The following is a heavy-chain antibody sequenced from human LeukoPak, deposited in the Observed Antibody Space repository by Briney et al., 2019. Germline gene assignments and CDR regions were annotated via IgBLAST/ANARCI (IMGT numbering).Heavy chain of an antibody. Sequence: ASVKVSCKASGGTFSSYAISWVRQAPGQGLEWMGGIIPIFGTANYAQKFQGRVTITADKSTSTAYMELSSLRSEDTAVYYCARARDYDSSGYCPLRPYYFDYWGQGTLVTVSS. J-gene: IGHJ4*02. CDR1: GGTFSSYA. CDR3: ARARDYDSSGYCPLRPYYFDY. V-gene: IGHV1-69*06. CDR2: IIPIFGTA. D-gene: IGHD3-22*01.